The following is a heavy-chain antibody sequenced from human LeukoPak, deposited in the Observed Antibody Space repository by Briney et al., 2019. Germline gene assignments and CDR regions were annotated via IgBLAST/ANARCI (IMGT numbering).Heavy chain of an antibody. V-gene: IGHV3-30*03. CDR3: VRGGSDTAMAHDY. CDR1: GFTFSSYG. D-gene: IGHD5-18*01. CDR2: ISYDGSNK. Sequence: GGSLRLSCVASGFTFSSYGMHWVRQAPGKGLEWVAVISYDGSNKYYADSVKSRFTISRDNSKNTLYLQVNSLRAEDTAVYFCVRGGSDTAMAHDYWGQGTLVTVSS. J-gene: IGHJ4*02.